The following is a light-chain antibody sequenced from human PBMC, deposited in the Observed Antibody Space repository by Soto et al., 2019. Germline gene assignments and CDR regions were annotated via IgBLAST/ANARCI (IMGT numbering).Light chain of an antibody. CDR1: SSDVGGYNY. J-gene: IGLJ1*01. CDR3: SSYTSSSRDV. CDR2: DVS. Sequence: QSALTQPASVSGSPGQSITISCTGTSSDVGGYNYVSWYQQHPGKAPKLMIYDVSNRPSGVSNRFSGSKSGNTASLTISGLQAEDEADYYCSSYTSSSRDVFRTGTKVTVL. V-gene: IGLV2-14*01.